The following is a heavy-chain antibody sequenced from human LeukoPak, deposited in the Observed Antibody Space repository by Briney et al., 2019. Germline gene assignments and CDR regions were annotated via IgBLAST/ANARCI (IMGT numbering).Heavy chain of an antibody. CDR1: AFSFNSYW. J-gene: IGHJ4*02. D-gene: IGHD3-16*01. CDR3: ASLEFGY. Sequence: GGSLTLSCGASAFSFNSYWMSWVRQAPGEGLEWVANINQDGSEKYYVDSVKGRFTISRDNAKNSLFLQMNSLRAEDTAVYYCASLEFGYWGQGTLVTVSS. CDR2: INQDGSEK. V-gene: IGHV3-7*01.